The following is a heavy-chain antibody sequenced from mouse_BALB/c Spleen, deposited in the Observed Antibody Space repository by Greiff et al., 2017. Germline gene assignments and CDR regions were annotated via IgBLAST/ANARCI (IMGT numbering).Heavy chain of an antibody. CDR1: GFTFSSYA. Sequence: EVMLVESGGGLVKPGGSLKLSCAASGFTFSSYAMSWVRQTPAKRLEWVASISSGGSTYYPDSVNGRFTISRDNARNILYLQMSSLRSEDTAMYYCARDGYGNPYYDAMDYWGQGTSVTVSS. D-gene: IGHD2-1*01. V-gene: IGHV5-6-5*01. CDR2: ISSGGST. J-gene: IGHJ4*01. CDR3: ARDGYGNPYYDAMDY.